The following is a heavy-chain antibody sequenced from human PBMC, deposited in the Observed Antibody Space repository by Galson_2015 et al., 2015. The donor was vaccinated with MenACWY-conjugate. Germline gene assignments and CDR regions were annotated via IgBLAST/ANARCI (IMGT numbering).Heavy chain of an antibody. CDR1: GFTFRNYW. J-gene: IGHJ6*02. CDR3: ARGHYGMDV. V-gene: IGHV3-7*03. Sequence: SLRLSCAASGFTFRNYWMTWVRQAPGKGLEWVASIKKDGSEKYYVDSVKGRFSRDNAKNSMYLEMNSLRVEDTAVYSCARGHYGMDVWGQGILVAVSS. CDR2: IKKDGSEK.